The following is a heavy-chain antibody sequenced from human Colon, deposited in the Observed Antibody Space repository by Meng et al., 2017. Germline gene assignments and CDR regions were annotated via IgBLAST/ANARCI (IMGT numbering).Heavy chain of an antibody. CDR2: IHSSGNT. D-gene: IGHD2-2*01. Sequence: QVQLQESGPGVVKPSQTLSLPCTFSGGSINSADYYWNWIRQSPGKGLEWLGYIHSSGNTYYTPSLKSRLTMSLDTSKNQFSLRLTSVTAADTAVYYCARNPVIPDARTFDFWGQGALVTVSS. V-gene: IGHV4-30-4*01. CDR3: ARNPVIPDARTFDF. J-gene: IGHJ4*02. CDR1: GGSINSADYY.